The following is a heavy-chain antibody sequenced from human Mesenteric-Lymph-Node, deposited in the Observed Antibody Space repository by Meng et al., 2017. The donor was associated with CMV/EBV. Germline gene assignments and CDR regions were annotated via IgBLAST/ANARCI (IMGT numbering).Heavy chain of an antibody. Sequence: GGSLRLSCAASGFSFSSHVMHWVRQAPGKGPEWVAFIRYDGSNKYYADSVKGRFTISRDNSKNTLYLQMNSLRAEDTAVYYCAKDQSRVVEPEEGYWGQGTLVTVSS. CDR2: IRYDGSNK. CDR1: GFSFSSHV. V-gene: IGHV3-30*02. J-gene: IGHJ4*02. CDR3: AKDQSRVVEPEEGY. D-gene: IGHD2-21*01.